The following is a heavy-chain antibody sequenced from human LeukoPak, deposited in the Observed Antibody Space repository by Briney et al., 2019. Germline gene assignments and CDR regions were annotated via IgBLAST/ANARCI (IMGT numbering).Heavy chain of an antibody. Sequence: PGGSLRLSCAASGFTFSSYSMNWVRQAPGKGLEWVSSISSSSSYIYYADSVKGRFTISRDNAKNSLYLQMNSLRAEDTAVYYCARDLFPYGGSPTWFDPWAQETLVTVPS. CDR1: GFTFSSYS. D-gene: IGHD1-26*01. J-gene: IGHJ5*02. CDR3: ARDLFPYGGSPTWFDP. V-gene: IGHV3-21*01. CDR2: ISSSSSYI.